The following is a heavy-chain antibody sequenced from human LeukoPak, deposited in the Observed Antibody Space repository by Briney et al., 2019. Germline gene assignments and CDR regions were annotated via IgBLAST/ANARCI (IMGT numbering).Heavy chain of an antibody. V-gene: IGHV4-34*01. D-gene: IGHD1/OR15-1a*01. CDR1: VGPFSGYY. CDR3: ARGVYNWNIDTFDI. Sequence: SETLSLTCAVYVGPFSGYYWSWIRQPPGKGLEWIGEINHSGSTNYSPSLKSRVTISVDTSKNQFSLKLSSVTAADTAVYYCARGVYNWNIDTFDIWGQGTMVTVSS. J-gene: IGHJ3*02. CDR2: INHSGST.